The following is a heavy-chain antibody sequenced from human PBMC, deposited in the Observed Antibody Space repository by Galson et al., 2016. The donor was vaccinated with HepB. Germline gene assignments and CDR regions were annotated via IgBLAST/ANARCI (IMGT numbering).Heavy chain of an antibody. J-gene: IGHJ4*02. CDR3: AKDFGRFCDSGSCFPLDC. V-gene: IGHV3-30*18. CDR1: GFTFSYHG. Sequence: SLRLSCAGSGFTFSYHGMHWVRQAPGKGLEWVAFISYDGSNKYYIDSVKGRFTISRDNSRYTLYLQMNSLRTEDTAVFYCAKDFGRFCDSGSCFPLDCWGPGTRVSVSS. CDR2: ISYDGSNK. D-gene: IGHD2-15*01.